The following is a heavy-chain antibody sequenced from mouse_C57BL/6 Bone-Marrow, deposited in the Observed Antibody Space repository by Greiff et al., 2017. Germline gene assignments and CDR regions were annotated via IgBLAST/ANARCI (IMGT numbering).Heavy chain of an antibody. CDR2: ISSGGSYT. J-gene: IGHJ3*01. V-gene: IGHV5-6*01. CDR3: ASCPIYDGYGGFAWFAY. Sequence: EVQLVESGGDLVKPGGSLKLSCAASGFTFSSYGMSWVRQTPDKRLEWVATISSGGSYTYYPDSVKGRFTISRDNAKNTLYLQMSSLKSEDTAMYYCASCPIYDGYGGFAWFAYWGQGTLVTVSA. CDR1: GFTFSSYG. D-gene: IGHD2-3*01.